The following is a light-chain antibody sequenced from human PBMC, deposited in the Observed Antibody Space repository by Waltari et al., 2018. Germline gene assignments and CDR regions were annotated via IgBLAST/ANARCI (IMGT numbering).Light chain of an antibody. Sequence: QSALTQPASVSGSPGQSITIPCTGTARDIGNYEHVYWYQQHPGKAPKLIIYDVPNRPSGVSDRFSGSKSGNTASLTISGLQAEDEADYYCKSFTNRLTYVFGSGTKVSV. CDR2: DVP. V-gene: IGLV2-14*03. CDR3: KSFTNRLTYV. J-gene: IGLJ1*01. CDR1: ARDIGNYEH.